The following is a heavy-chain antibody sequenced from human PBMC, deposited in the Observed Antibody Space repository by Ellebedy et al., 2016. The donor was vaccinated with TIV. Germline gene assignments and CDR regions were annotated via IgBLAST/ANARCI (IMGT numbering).Heavy chain of an antibody. CDR3: ARGRSFN. V-gene: IGHV3-7*03. J-gene: IGHJ4*02. Sequence: GESLKISCAASGFTFSSNWMSWVRQTPGKGLEWVAYIKQAGSEKYYVDSGKGRFTISRDNAKNSLYLQMNSLRAEDTAVYYCARGRSFNWGQGTLVTVSS. CDR2: IKQAGSEK. CDR1: GFTFSSNW. D-gene: IGHD3-10*01.